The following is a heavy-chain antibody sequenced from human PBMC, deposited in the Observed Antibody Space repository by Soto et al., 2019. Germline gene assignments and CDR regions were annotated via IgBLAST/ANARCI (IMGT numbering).Heavy chain of an antibody. J-gene: IGHJ5*02. Sequence: QLQLQESGPGLVKPSETLSLTCTVSGGSISSSSYYWGWIRQPPGKGLEWIGSIYYSGSTYYNPSLKSRVTISVDTSKNQFSLKLSSVTAADTTVGYCARRGGDSKGLRFDPWGQGTLVTVYS. D-gene: IGHD4-4*01. CDR2: IYYSGST. CDR1: GGSISSSSYY. CDR3: ARRGGDSKGLRFDP. V-gene: IGHV4-39*01.